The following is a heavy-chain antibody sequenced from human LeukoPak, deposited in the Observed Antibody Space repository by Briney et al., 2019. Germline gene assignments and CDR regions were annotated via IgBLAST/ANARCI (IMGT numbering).Heavy chain of an antibody. J-gene: IGHJ4*02. CDR1: GCTFDDYA. Sequence: GGSLRLSCAASGCTFDDYAMHWGRQAPGKGLEWVSLSSGYGGSTYYADSLKGRCTISRDNSKNSLYLQMNSLRTEDPALYYCAKPGYPLERLLLDWGQGTLVTVSS. D-gene: IGHD3-22*01. CDR3: AKPGYPLERLLLD. V-gene: IGHV3-43*02. CDR2: SSGYGGST.